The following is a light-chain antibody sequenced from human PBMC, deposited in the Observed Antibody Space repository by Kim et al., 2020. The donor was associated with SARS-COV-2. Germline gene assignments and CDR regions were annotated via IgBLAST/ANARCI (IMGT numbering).Light chain of an antibody. CDR2: DNN. Sequence: QSVLTQPPSVSGAPGQRVTISCTGSSSNIGAGYNVHWYQQPPGTAPKLLIYDNNNRPSGVSDRFSGSKSGTSASLAITGLQAEDEADYFCQSYDSSLSNSVVFGGGTQLTVL. CDR3: QSYDSSLSNSVV. V-gene: IGLV1-40*01. CDR1: SSNIGAGYN. J-gene: IGLJ2*01.